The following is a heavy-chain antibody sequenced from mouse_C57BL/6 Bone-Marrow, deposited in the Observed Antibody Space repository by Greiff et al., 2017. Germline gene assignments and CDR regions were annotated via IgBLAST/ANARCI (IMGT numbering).Heavy chain of an antibody. J-gene: IGHJ4*01. D-gene: IGHD1-1*01. Sequence: EVKVVESGGGLVQSGRSLRLSCATSGFTFSDFYMEWVRQAPGQGLEWIAASRNKANDYTTEYSASVKGLFIVSRDTSQSILYLQMNALRAEDTAMYYCARDAAPYDGSSYGAMDYWGQGTSVTVSA. CDR1: GFTFSDFY. V-gene: IGHV7-1*01. CDR3: ARDAAPYDGSSYGAMDY. CDR2: SRNKANDYTT.